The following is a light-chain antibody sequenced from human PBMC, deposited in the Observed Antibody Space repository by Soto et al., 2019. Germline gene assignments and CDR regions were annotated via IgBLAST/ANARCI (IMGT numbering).Light chain of an antibody. Sequence: EIVLTQSPGTLSLSPGERATLSCRASQSVSSSYLAWYQQKPGQAPRLLIYGASSMATGIRDRFSGSGSGTDFTLTISRLEPEDFAVYYCQQYGSSPPTFGQGTKLEIK. CDR3: QQYGSSPPT. V-gene: IGKV3-20*01. J-gene: IGKJ2*01. CDR2: GAS. CDR1: QSVSSSY.